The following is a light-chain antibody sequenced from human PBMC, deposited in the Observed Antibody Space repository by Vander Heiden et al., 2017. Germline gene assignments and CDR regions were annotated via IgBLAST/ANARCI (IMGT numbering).Light chain of an antibody. CDR3: AAWDDSLNVVV. J-gene: IGLJ2*01. CDR2: SNN. V-gene: IGLV1-44*01. CDR1: SSNIGSNT. Sequence: QSVLTQPPSASGTPGQRVTISCSGSSSNIGSNTVNWYRQLPGTAPKLLNYSNNQRPSGVPDRFSGSKSGTSASLAISGLQSEDEADYYCAAWDDSLNVVVFGGGTKLTVL.